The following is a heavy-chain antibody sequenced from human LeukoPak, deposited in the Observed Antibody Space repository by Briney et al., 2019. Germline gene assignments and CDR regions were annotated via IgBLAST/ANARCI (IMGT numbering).Heavy chain of an antibody. Sequence: SETLSLTCTVSGGSISSYYWSWIRQPPGKGLEWIGYIYYSGSTNYNPSLKSRVTISVDTSKNQFSLKLSSVTAADTAVYYCARVQGVEYYYDSSGQYYFDYWGXGTLVTVSS. CDR3: ARVQGVEYYYDSSGQYYFDY. J-gene: IGHJ4*02. CDR2: IYYSGST. D-gene: IGHD3-22*01. V-gene: IGHV4-59*01. CDR1: GGSISSYY.